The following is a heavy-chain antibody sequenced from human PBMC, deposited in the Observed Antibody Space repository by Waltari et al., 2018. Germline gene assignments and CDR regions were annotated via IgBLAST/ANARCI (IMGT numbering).Heavy chain of an antibody. CDR1: GGSISRYY. CDR3: ARGDHQFYYYYYGMDV. Sequence: QVQLQASGPGLVKPSETLSLTCTVSGGSISRYYWSWIRQPPGKGLEWIGYIYYSGSTNYNPSLKSRVTISVDTSKNQFSLKLSSVTAADTAVYYCARGDHQFYYYYYGMDVWGQGTTVTVSS. V-gene: IGHV4-59*01. CDR2: IYYSGST. J-gene: IGHJ6*02.